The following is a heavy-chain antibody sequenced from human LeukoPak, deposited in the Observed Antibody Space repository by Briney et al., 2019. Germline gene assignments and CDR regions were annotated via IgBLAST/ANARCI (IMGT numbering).Heavy chain of an antibody. J-gene: IGHJ5*02. Sequence: GGSLRLSCAASGFTFSSYGMHWVRQAPGKGLEWVAVISYDGSNKYYADSVKGRFTISRDNSKNTLYLQMNSLRAEDTAVYYCAIDTYYYDSSGLNWFDPWGQGTLVTVSS. D-gene: IGHD3-22*01. CDR3: AIDTYYYDSSGLNWFDP. CDR1: GFTFSSYG. CDR2: ISYDGSNK. V-gene: IGHV3-30*03.